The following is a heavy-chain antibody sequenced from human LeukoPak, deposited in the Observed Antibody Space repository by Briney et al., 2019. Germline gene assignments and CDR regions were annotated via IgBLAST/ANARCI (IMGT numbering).Heavy chain of an antibody. CDR1: GFTFSSYA. CDR3: AQDSIYYGSGSYYNTSNYYGMDV. Sequence: GGSLRLSCAASGFTFSSYAMSWVRQAPGKGLEWVAAISGSGGSTDYADSVKGRFTISRDNSKNTLYLQMNSLRAEDTAVYYCAQDSIYYGSGSYYNTSNYYGMDVWGQGTTVTVSS. V-gene: IGHV3-23*01. J-gene: IGHJ6*02. CDR2: ISGSGGST. D-gene: IGHD3-10*01.